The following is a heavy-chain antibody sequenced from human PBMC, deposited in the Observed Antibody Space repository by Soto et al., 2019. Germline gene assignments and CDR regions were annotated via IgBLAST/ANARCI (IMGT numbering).Heavy chain of an antibody. CDR2: ISAYNGNT. Sequence: ASVKVSCKASGYTFTSYGISWVRQAPGQGLEWMGWISAYNGNTNYAQKLQGRVTMTTDTSTSTAYMELRSLRSDDTAVYYCARVKYDSSGYYGPNFDYWGQGTLVTVSS. CDR3: ARVKYDSSGYYGPNFDY. CDR1: GYTFTSYG. V-gene: IGHV1-18*01. J-gene: IGHJ4*02. D-gene: IGHD3-22*01.